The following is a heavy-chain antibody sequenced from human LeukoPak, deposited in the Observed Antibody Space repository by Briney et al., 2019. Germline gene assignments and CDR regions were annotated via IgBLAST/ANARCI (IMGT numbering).Heavy chain of an antibody. CDR3: ASGTYGTLFF. CDR1: GGSISGYY. J-gene: IGHJ4*02. V-gene: IGHV4-59*01. D-gene: IGHD1-14*01. Sequence: PSETLSLACTVSGGSISGYYWTWIRQPPGKGLEWIGYISYSGSNNYNPSLQSRVTMSVDSSKNQFSLQLSTVTAADTATYYCASGTYGTLFFWGQGTLVPVSS. CDR2: ISYSGSN.